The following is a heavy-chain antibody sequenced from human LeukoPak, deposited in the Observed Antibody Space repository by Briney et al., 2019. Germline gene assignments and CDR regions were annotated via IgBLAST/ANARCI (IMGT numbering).Heavy chain of an antibody. CDR2: IYSGGST. J-gene: IGHJ4*02. Sequence: PGGSLRLSCAASGFTVSTNFMSWVRQAPGKGLEWVSIIYSGGSTYYADSVKGRFTISRDTSKNTLYLQMTSLRAEDTAVYYCARDQDYGSGSYDYWGQGTLVTVSS. D-gene: IGHD3-10*01. V-gene: IGHV3-66*01. CDR3: ARDQDYGSGSYDY. CDR1: GFTVSTNF.